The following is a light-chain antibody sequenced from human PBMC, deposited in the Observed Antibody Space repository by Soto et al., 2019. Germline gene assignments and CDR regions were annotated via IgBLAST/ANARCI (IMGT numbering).Light chain of an antibody. CDR3: ATWDDDLYTPI. CDR2: EVR. CDR1: MRDVGAYNL. V-gene: IGLV2-14*01. J-gene: IGLJ2*01. Sequence: QSALTQPASVSGSAGQSITISCSGTMRDVGAYNLVSWYQQHPGTAPKLIIYEVRNRPSGISSRFSGSRSGNTASLTISGLRSDDEADYYCATWDDDLYTPIIGGGTKLTVL.